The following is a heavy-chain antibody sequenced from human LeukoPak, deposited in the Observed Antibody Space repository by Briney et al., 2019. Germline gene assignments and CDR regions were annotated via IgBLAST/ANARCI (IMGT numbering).Heavy chain of an antibody. CDR3: AREFGGLDY. D-gene: IGHD3-16*01. CDR1: GGSISSGSYY. CDR2: IYTSGST. Sequence: PSQTLSLTCTVSGGSISSGSYYWSWIRQPAGKGLEWIGRIYTSGSTNYIPSLKSLVTISVDTSKNQFSLKLSSVTAADTAVYYCAREFGGLDYWGQGTLVTVSS. J-gene: IGHJ4*02. V-gene: IGHV4-61*02.